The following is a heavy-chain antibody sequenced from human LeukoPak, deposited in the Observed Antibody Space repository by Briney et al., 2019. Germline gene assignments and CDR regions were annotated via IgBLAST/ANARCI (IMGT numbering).Heavy chain of an antibody. Sequence: GGSLRLSCAASGFTVSSYGMHWVRQAPGKGLEWVAFIRYDGSNKYYADSVKGRFTISRDNSKNTLYLQMNSLRAEDTAVYYCAKRHSSSSYYYYYMDVWGKGTTVTVSS. CDR1: GFTVSSYG. D-gene: IGHD6-6*01. V-gene: IGHV3-30*02. CDR2: IRYDGSNK. J-gene: IGHJ6*03. CDR3: AKRHSSSSYYYYYMDV.